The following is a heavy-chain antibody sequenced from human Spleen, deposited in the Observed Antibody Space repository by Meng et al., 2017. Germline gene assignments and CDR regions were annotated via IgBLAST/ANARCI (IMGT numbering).Heavy chain of an antibody. CDR3: TGIYYDGSLGV. CDR2: IRSKANNYAT. V-gene: IGHV3-73*01. Sequence: GESLKISCAATGCTFSCSGMHWVRQASGKGLEWVGRIRSKANNYATTYAASVKGRFTSSRDDSKNTAYLQMNSLKTEDTAVYYCTGIYYDGSLGVWGQGTTVTVSS. CDR1: GCTFSCSG. D-gene: IGHD3-22*01. J-gene: IGHJ6*02.